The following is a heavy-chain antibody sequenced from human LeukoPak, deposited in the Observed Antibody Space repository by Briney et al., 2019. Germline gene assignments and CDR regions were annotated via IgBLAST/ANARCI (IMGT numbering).Heavy chain of an antibody. V-gene: IGHV1-2*02. CDR3: ARDNSGYDTLPFDY. CDR1: GYTFTGYY. CDR2: INPNSGGT. D-gene: IGHD5-12*01. Sequence: ASVKVSCKASGYTFTGYYMHWVRQAPGQGLEWMGWINPNSGGTNYAQKFQGRVTMTRDTSISTAYMELSRLRSDDTAVYYCARDNSGYDTLPFDYWGQGTLVTVSS. J-gene: IGHJ4*02.